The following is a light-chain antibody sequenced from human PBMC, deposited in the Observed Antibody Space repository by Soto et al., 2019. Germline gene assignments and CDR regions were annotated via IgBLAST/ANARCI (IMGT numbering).Light chain of an antibody. V-gene: IGKV1-5*01. Sequence: DSQMTQSPPTLSASVGDRVTITCRASQNIGRWLAWYQQKPGKAPKFLIYDSASLESGVPSRFSGSGSGTEFTLTISSLQPDDVATYYCQQYNSYSRTFGQGTKVDIK. CDR1: QNIGRW. CDR3: QQYNSYSRT. CDR2: DSA. J-gene: IGKJ1*01.